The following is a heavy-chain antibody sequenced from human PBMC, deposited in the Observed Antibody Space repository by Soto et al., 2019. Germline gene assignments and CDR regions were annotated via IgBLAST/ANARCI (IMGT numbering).Heavy chain of an antibody. J-gene: IGHJ4*02. CDR1: GGSFSGYY. CDR2: INHSGST. Sequence: QVQLQQWGAGLLKPSETLSLTCAVYGGSFSGYYWSWIRQPPGKGLEWIGEINHSGSTNYNPSLKSRVTISVDTSQNQFSLKLSSVTAADTAVYYCARGPTTHYYDSSGYYPFDYWGQGTLVTVSS. D-gene: IGHD3-22*01. CDR3: ARGPTTHYYDSSGYYPFDY. V-gene: IGHV4-34*01.